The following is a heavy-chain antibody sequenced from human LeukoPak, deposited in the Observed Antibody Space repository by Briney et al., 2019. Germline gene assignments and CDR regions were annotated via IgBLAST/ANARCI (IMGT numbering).Heavy chain of an antibody. Sequence: LSGGSLRLSCAASGFTFSSYGMHWVRQAPGKGLEWVAFIRYDGSNKYYADSVKGRFTISRDNSKNTLYLQMNSLRAEDTAVYYCAKDRVEMATTPDYWGQGTLVTVSS. CDR3: AKDRVEMATTPDY. J-gene: IGHJ4*02. D-gene: IGHD5-24*01. CDR1: GFTFSSYG. V-gene: IGHV3-30*02. CDR2: IRYDGSNK.